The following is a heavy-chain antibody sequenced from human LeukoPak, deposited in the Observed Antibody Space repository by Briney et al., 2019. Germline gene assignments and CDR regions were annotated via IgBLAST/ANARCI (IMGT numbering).Heavy chain of an antibody. V-gene: IGHV3-48*03. CDR1: GFTFSSYE. CDR2: ISSSGSTI. D-gene: IGHD3-22*01. J-gene: IGHJ4*02. Sequence: GGSLRLSCAASGFTFSSYEMNWVRQAPGKGLEWVSYISSSGSTIYYADSVKGRFTISRDNAMNSLYLQMNSLRAEDTAVYFCAKRGVVIRVILVGLHKEAYYFDSWGQGALVTVSS. CDR3: AKRGVVIRVILVGLHKEAYYFDS.